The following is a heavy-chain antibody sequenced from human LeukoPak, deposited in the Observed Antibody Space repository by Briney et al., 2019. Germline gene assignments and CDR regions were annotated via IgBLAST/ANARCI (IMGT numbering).Heavy chain of an antibody. Sequence: GGSLRLSCAASGFTFSSYWMSWVRQAPGKGLEWVANIKQDGSEKYYVDSVKGRFTISRDNAKNSLYLQMNSLRAEDTAVYYCARGGYGDYVADYYYGMDVWGQGTTVTVSS. V-gene: IGHV3-7*01. CDR1: GFTFSSYW. CDR2: IKQDGSEK. J-gene: IGHJ6*02. CDR3: ARGGYGDYVADYYYGMDV. D-gene: IGHD4-17*01.